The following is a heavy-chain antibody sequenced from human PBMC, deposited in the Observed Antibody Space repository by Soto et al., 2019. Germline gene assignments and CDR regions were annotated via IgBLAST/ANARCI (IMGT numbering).Heavy chain of an antibody. CDR1: GFTFSSYG. Sequence: GGSLRLSCAASGFTFSSYGMHWVRQAPGKGLEWVAVIWYDGSNKYYADSVKGRFTISRDNSKNTLYLQMNSLRAEDTAVYYCARDEIGHPASENYGIDYWGQGTLVTVSS. CDR2: IWYDGSNK. D-gene: IGHD1-7*01. J-gene: IGHJ4*02. CDR3: ARDEIGHPASENYGIDY. V-gene: IGHV3-33*01.